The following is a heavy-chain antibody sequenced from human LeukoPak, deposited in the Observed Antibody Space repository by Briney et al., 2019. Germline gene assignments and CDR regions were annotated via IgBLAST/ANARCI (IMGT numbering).Heavy chain of an antibody. D-gene: IGHD3-10*01. CDR1: GDSISSSSYY. V-gene: IGHV4-39*01. CDR2: IDSRGST. Sequence: SETLSLTCSVSGDSISSSSYYWGWIRQPPGKGLEWIGSIDSRGSTSYNPSLKSRVTISSDTSKNQFSLKLRSLTAADTAVYYCARYQGGTMFDIWGQGTMATVSS. J-gene: IGHJ3*02. CDR3: ARYQGGTMFDI.